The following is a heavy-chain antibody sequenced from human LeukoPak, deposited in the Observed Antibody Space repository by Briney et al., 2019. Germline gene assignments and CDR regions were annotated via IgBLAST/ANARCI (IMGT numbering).Heavy chain of an antibody. Sequence: PGRSLRLSCAASGFTFSSYAMPWVRQAPGKGLEWVAVISYDGSNKYYADSVKGRFTISRDNSKNTLYLQMNSLRAEDTAVYYCARDIVPSHPRYYYGSGSYYLGYYYGMDVWGQGTTVTVSS. J-gene: IGHJ6*02. D-gene: IGHD3-10*01. CDR1: GFTFSSYA. V-gene: IGHV3-30-3*01. CDR2: ISYDGSNK. CDR3: ARDIVPSHPRYYYGSGSYYLGYYYGMDV.